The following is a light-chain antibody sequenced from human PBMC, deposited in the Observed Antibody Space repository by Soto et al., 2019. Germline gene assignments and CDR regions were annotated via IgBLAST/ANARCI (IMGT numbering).Light chain of an antibody. CDR3: TSYTTSNTLYV. CDR2: EVT. Sequence: QSVLTQPASVSGSPGQSITISCNGTSSDVGGYIYVSWYQQHPGKAPKLIIYEVTNRPSGVSDRFSGSKSGNTASLTISGLQAEDEGDYYCTSYTTSNTLYVFGTGTKVTVL. J-gene: IGLJ1*01. CDR1: SSDVGGYIY. V-gene: IGLV2-14*01.